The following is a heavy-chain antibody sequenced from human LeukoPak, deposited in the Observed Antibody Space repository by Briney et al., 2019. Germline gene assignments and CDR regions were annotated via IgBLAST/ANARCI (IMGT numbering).Heavy chain of an antibody. CDR1: GFTISSYS. CDR2: ISSSSSTI. Sequence: PGGSLRLSCAASGFTISSYSMHWVRQAPGKGLEWVSSISSSSSTIYFADSVKGRFTISRDNAKNSLYLHMNSLRDEDTAVYYCARPLTGGYSDFWGQGTLSPSPQ. V-gene: IGHV3-48*02. D-gene: IGHD5-18*01. J-gene: IGHJ4*02. CDR3: ARPLTGGYSDF.